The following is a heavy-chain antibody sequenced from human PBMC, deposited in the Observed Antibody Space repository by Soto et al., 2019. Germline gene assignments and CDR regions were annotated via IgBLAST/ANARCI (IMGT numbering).Heavy chain of an antibody. CDR2: IVVGSGNT. D-gene: IGHD6-13*01. J-gene: IGHJ3*02. V-gene: IGHV1-58*01. CDR3: ASAGTARKAFNI. CDR1: GFTFTSSA. Sequence: SVKVSCKASGFTFTSSAVQRVQQARGQRLEWIGWIVVGSGNTNYAQKFQERVTITRDMSTSTAYMELSSLRSEDTAWYYGASAGTARKAFNIWDKGXTATV.